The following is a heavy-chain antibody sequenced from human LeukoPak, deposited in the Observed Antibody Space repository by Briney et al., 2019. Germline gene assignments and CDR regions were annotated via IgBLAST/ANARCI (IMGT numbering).Heavy chain of an antibody. CDR3: ARDRGSGSYSVY. CDR1: GFTFSSYG. J-gene: IGHJ4*02. Sequence: GGSLRLSCAASGFTFSSYGMHWVRQAPGKGLEWVAFIRYDGSNKYYADSVKGRFTISRDNSKNTLYLQMNSLRAEDTAVYDCARDRGSGSYSVYWGQGTLVTVSS. D-gene: IGHD1-26*01. V-gene: IGHV3-30*02. CDR2: IRYDGSNK.